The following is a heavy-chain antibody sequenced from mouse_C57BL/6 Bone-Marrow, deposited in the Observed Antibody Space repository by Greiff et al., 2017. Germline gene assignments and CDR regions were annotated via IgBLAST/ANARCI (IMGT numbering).Heavy chain of an antibody. CDR1: GYTFTDYY. CDR3: ENHYGPYALDY. V-gene: IGHV1-26*01. D-gene: IGHD6-5*01. CDR2: INPNNGGT. J-gene: IGHJ2*01. Sequence: EVQLQQPGPELVKPGASVKISCKASGYTFTDYYLNWVKQSHGKSLEWIGDINPNNGGTSYNQKFKGKATLTVDQSSRTAYMELRSLTSEDSADYYCENHYGPYALDYWGKGTTLTVSS.